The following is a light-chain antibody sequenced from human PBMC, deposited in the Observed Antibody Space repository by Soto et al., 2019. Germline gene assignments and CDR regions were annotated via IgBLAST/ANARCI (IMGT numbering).Light chain of an antibody. CDR3: HQYARYPWT. V-gene: IGKV1-5*03. Sequence: DIQMTQSPSTLCASVGDRVNISCRASQAVGNWLAWHQQKPGRAPKVLVYKASTLQNGVPSRFSGSGSGTEFTLTISSLQPDDVATYFCHQYARYPWTFRQGTKVEIK. CDR1: QAVGNW. J-gene: IGKJ1*01. CDR2: KAS.